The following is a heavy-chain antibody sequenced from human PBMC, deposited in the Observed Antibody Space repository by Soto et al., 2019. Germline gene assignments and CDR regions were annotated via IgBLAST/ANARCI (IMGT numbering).Heavy chain of an antibody. CDR2: IHYSGST. CDR1: GSSISSGDPY. Sequence: SETLSLSSNCSGSSISSGDPYLSSIRHPAGKGLEWIGYIHYSGSTYHNPSLKSRVTISVDTSKNQFSLKLTSVTAADTAVYYCGRAHRDLQQLVHYYYSMDVWGQGTTVS. J-gene: IGHJ6*02. CDR3: GRAHRDLQQLVHYYYSMDV. D-gene: IGHD6-13*01. V-gene: IGHV4-30-4*01.